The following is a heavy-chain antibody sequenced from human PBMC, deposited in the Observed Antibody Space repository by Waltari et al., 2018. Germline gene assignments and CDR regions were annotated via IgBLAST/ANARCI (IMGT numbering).Heavy chain of an antibody. V-gene: IGHV4-59*08. Sequence: QVQLQESCPALVKPSETLSLPCTVSGGTISNYYWSWIRQPPGKGLEWIGYIFYNGNTNYNPSLKSRVTIELDTSKNRFSLKLDSVTSADTAIYYCARSFSGTTIDFWGQGALVTVSS. J-gene: IGHJ4*02. CDR1: GGTISNYY. D-gene: IGHD1-1*01. CDR3: ARSFSGTTIDF. CDR2: IFYNGNT.